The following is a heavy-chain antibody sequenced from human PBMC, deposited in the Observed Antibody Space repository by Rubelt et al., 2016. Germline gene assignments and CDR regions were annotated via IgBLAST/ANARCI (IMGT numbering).Heavy chain of an antibody. Sequence: QVQLVQSGAEAKKPGASVKVSRKASGYTFTGYYMHWVRQAPGQGLEWMGRINPNSGGTNYAQKFQGRVTMTRETSIRTAYMERSRLGSDETAVYYCAREGDYYYGMDVWGQGTTVTVSS. CDR2: INPNSGGT. CDR1: GYTFTGYY. CDR3: AREGDYYYGMDV. J-gene: IGHJ6*02. V-gene: IGHV1-2*06. D-gene: IGHD3-16*01.